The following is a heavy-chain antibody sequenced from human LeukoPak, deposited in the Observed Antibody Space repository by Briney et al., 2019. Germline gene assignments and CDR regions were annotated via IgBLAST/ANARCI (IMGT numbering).Heavy chain of an antibody. V-gene: IGHV4-39*07. CDR1: GGSIDITTYY. D-gene: IGHD3-3*01. Sequence: PSETLSLTCTVSGGSIDITTYYWGWIRQPPGKGLDWIGSVYYTGGTYYNPSLMSRVTISIDTSKNQFSLKLSSVTAAATAVYYCARWYYDFWSGHENNWFDPWGQGTLVTVSS. J-gene: IGHJ5*02. CDR3: ARWYYDFWSGHENNWFDP. CDR2: VYYTGGT.